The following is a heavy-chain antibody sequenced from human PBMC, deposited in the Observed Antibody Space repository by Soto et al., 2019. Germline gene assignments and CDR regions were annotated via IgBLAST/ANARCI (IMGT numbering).Heavy chain of an antibody. CDR3: ARSVAGHFDY. Sequence: EVQLVESGGGLVQPGGSLRLSCAASRFTFNIYSMNWVRQAPGKGLEWVSYITSDTTTIHYADSVRGRFTISRDNAENSLFLQMNSLRDEDTAAYYCARSVAGHFDYWGQGALVTVSS. J-gene: IGHJ4*02. D-gene: IGHD6-19*01. CDR2: ITSDTTTI. CDR1: RFTFNIYS. V-gene: IGHV3-48*02.